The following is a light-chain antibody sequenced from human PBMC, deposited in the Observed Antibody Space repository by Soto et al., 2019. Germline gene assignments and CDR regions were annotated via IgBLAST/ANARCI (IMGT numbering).Light chain of an antibody. Sequence: EIVLTQSPATLSLSPGERATLSCRASQFVTNNVAWYQQKPGQAPRLLISDGSNRASGIPARFRGSRSGPEFTLTNNSLQSEEFAIYYCQPYNTWPLTFGGGTKVESK. CDR2: DGS. CDR3: QPYNTWPLT. V-gene: IGKV3D-15*01. CDR1: QFVTNN. J-gene: IGKJ4*01.